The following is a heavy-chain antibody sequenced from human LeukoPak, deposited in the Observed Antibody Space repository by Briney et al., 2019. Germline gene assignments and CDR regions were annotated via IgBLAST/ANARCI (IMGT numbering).Heavy chain of an antibody. D-gene: IGHD3-3*01. V-gene: IGHV3-21*01. J-gene: IGHJ6*02. Sequence: GGSLRLSCAASGFTFSSYSMNWVRQAPGKGLEWVSSISSSSSYIYYADSVKGRFAISRDNAKNSLYLQMNSLRAEDTAVYYCARFFRSNYDFWSGYPGAYYYYGMDVWGQGTTVTVSS. CDR2: ISSSSSYI. CDR3: ARFFRSNYDFWSGYPGAYYYYGMDV. CDR1: GFTFSSYS.